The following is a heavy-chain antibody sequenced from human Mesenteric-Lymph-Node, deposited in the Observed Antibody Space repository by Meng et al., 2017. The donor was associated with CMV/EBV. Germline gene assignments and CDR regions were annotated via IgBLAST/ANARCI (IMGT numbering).Heavy chain of an antibody. CDR2: IIPIFGPA. CDR1: A. Sequence: AFSLVRKAPGQDLGWMGGIIPIFGPANYAQTLKDRVTMTADESTSTVYMELSSLRSDDTALYYCATDYSGSGSFYNALFYWGQGTLVTVSS. J-gene: IGHJ4*02. V-gene: IGHV1-69*01. CDR3: ATDYSGSGSFYNALFY. D-gene: IGHD3-10*01.